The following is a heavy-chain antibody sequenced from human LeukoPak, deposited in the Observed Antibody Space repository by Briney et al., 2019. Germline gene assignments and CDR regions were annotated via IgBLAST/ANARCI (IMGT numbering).Heavy chain of an antibody. Sequence: GGSLRLSCAASGFTFSSFDVNWVRQAPGRGLEWVSYISSSGSTIYYADSVKGRFTISRDNAKNSLYLQMNSLRAEDTAVYYCARDITMVRGVVWGQGTKVTVSS. J-gene: IGHJ3*01. CDR3: ARDITMVRGVV. V-gene: IGHV3-48*03. CDR1: GFTFSSFD. CDR2: ISSSGSTI. D-gene: IGHD3-10*01.